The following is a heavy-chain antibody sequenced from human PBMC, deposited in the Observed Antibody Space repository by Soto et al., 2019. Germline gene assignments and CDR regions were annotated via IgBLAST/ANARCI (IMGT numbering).Heavy chain of an antibody. CDR3: ARLHCSSTSCYSRFDY. CDR2: IIPIFGTA. Sequence: GASVKVSCKASGGTFSSYAISCVRHAPGQGLEWMGGIIPIFGTANYAQKFQGRVTITADESTSTAYMELSSLRSEDTAVYYCARLHCSSTSCYSRFDYWGQGTLVTSPQ. V-gene: IGHV1-69*13. D-gene: IGHD2-2*01. J-gene: IGHJ4*02. CDR1: GGTFSSYA.